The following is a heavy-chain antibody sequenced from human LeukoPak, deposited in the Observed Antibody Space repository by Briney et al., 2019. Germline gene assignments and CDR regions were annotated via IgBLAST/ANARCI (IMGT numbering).Heavy chain of an antibody. Sequence: SETLSLTCAVYGGSFSGYYWSWIRQPPGKGLEWIGEINHSGSTNYNPSLKSRVTISVDTSKNQFSLKLSSVTAADTAVYYCARGRRFGELSDFDYWGQRTLVTVSS. CDR3: ARGRRFGELSDFDY. CDR1: GGSFSGYY. D-gene: IGHD3-10*01. V-gene: IGHV4-34*01. CDR2: INHSGST. J-gene: IGHJ4*02.